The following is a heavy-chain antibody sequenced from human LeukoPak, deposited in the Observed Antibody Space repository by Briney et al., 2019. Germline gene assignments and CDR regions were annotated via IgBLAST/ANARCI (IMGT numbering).Heavy chain of an antibody. Sequence: ASVKISCKASGYSFTNYAMNWVRQAPGQGLEFMGWINTNTGNPTYAQGFTGRFVFSLDTSVSTAYLQISSLKAEDTAVYYCARDQWDFWSGYDYWGQGTLVTVSS. V-gene: IGHV7-4-1*02. CDR2: INTNTGNP. D-gene: IGHD3-3*01. J-gene: IGHJ4*02. CDR1: GYSFTNYA. CDR3: ARDQWDFWSGYDY.